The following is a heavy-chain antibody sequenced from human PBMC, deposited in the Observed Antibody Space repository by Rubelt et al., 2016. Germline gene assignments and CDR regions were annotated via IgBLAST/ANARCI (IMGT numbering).Heavy chain of an antibody. Sequence: VQLVESGGGLMKPGRSLRLSCTASGSTFADYAMSWFRQAPGKGLDWVAFILYDGSISSYADSVKGRFTIARENSKNTLYLQMNSLRAEDTAMYYCAKAQEFDMWGQGTMVTVSS. CDR2: ILYDGSIS. CDR3: AKAQEFDM. V-gene: IGHV3-30*02. J-gene: IGHJ3*02. D-gene: IGHD3-10*01. CDR1: GSTFADYA.